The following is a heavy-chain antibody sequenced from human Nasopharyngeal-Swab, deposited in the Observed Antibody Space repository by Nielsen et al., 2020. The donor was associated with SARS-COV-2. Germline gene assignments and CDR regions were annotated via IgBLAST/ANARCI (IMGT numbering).Heavy chain of an antibody. CDR2: IIPIFGTA. V-gene: IGHV1-69*01. D-gene: IGHD3-16*01. J-gene: IGHJ4*02. CDR3: ASSGQGDVDY. Sequence: WVRQAPGRGLEWMGGIIPIFGTANYAQKFQGRVTITADESTSTAYMELSSLRSEDTAVYYCASSGQGDVDYWGQGTLVTVSS.